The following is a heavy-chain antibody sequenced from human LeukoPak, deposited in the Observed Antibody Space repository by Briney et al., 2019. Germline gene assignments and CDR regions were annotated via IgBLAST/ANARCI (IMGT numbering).Heavy chain of an antibody. CDR3: ARDSFDFWSGSFWFDP. Sequence: GGSLRLSWAASGFTFSSYWMSWVRKAPGKGLEWVANIKQDGSEKHYVDSVKGRFTISRDNAKNSLYLQMNSLRAEDTAVYYCARDSFDFWSGSFWFDPWGQGTLVTVSS. D-gene: IGHD3-3*01. V-gene: IGHV3-7*01. CDR2: IKQDGSEK. CDR1: GFTFSSYW. J-gene: IGHJ5*02.